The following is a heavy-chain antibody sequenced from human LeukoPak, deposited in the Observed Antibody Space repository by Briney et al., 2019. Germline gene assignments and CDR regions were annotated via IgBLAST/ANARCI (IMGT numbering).Heavy chain of an antibody. CDR1: GFTFDDYA. D-gene: IGHD3-10*01. Sequence: GGSLRLSCAASGFTFDDYAMHWVRQAPGKGLEWVSGISWNSGSIGYADSVKGRFTISRDNAKNSLYLQMNSLRAEDTALYYCAKDKVFGGELDFWGQGTLVTVSS. CDR2: ISWNSGSI. V-gene: IGHV3-9*01. CDR3: AKDKVFGGELDF. J-gene: IGHJ4*02.